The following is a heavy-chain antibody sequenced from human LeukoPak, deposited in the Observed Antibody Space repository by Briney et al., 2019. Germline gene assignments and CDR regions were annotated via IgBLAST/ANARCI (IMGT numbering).Heavy chain of an antibody. J-gene: IGHJ4*02. V-gene: IGHV3-48*01. CDR3: ARDSRGYSYGNAFDY. Sequence: GSLRLSCAASGFTFSSYSMNWVRQAPGKGLEWVSYISSSSSTIYYADSVKGRFTISRDNAKNSLYLQMNSLRAEDTAVYYCARDSRGYSYGNAFDYWGQGTLVTVSS. CDR2: ISSSSSTI. CDR1: GFTFSSYS. D-gene: IGHD5-18*01.